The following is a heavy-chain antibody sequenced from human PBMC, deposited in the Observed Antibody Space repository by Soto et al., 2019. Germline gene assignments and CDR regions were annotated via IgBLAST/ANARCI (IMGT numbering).Heavy chain of an antibody. CDR1: GFTFTTFA. V-gene: IGHV3-30-3*01. D-gene: IGHD3-3*01. J-gene: IGHJ6*02. Sequence: QVQLVESGGGVVQPGRSLRLSCAASGFTFTTFAIHWVRQAPGKGLEWVAVISYDGSNKFYADSVKGRFTISRDNSKNTLYLQMHSLRAEDTALYCCARGAYGLAGGLYAYFYGMDGWGQGTTVTVSS. CDR2: ISYDGSNK. CDR3: ARGAYGLAGGLYAYFYGMDG.